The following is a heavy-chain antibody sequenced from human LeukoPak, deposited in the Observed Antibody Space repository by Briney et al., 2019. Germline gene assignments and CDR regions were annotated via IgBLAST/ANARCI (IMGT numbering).Heavy chain of an antibody. V-gene: IGHV3-53*01. D-gene: IGHD3-22*01. J-gene: IGHJ5*02. Sequence: TGGSLRLSCAASGFTVSSNYMSWVRQAPGKGLEWVSVIYSGGSTYYADSVKGRFTISRDNFKNTLYLQMNSLRADDTAVYYCAKDSASAYYSYWFDPWGQGTLVTVSS. CDR3: AKDSASAYYSYWFDP. CDR2: IYSGGST. CDR1: GFTVSSNY.